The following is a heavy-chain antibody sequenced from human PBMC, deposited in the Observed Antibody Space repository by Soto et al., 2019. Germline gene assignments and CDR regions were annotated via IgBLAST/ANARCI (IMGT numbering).Heavy chain of an antibody. CDR1: GFTFSNAW. CDR2: IKSKTDGGTT. J-gene: IGHJ4*02. Sequence: GGSLRLSCAASGFTFSNAWMSWVRQAPGKGLEWVGRIKSKTDGGTTDYAAPVKGRFTISRDDSKNTLYLQMNSLKTEDTAVYYCTYDLGPYGDYVDYWGQGTLVTVSS. CDR3: TYDLGPYGDYVDY. V-gene: IGHV3-15*01. D-gene: IGHD4-17*01.